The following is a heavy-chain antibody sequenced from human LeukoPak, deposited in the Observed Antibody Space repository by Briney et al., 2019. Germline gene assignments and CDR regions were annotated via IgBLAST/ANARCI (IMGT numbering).Heavy chain of an antibody. J-gene: IGHJ3*02. CDR1: GGSISSGPHY. D-gene: IGHD2-15*01. CDR2: IYYSGST. V-gene: IGHV4-61*05. CDR3: ARRGRQFCSGDHCYRTTAFDI. Sequence: PSETLSLTCTVSGGSISSGPHYWGWIRQPPGKGLEWIGYIYYSGSTNYNPSLKSRVTISVDTSKNQFSLKLSSMTAADTALYYCARRGRQFCSGDHCYRTTAFDIWGQGTMVTVSS.